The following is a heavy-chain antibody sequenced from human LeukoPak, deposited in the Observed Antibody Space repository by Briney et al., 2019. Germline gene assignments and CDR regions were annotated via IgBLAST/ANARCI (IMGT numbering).Heavy chain of an antibody. CDR1: GYTFTCYY. V-gene: IGHV1-2*06. CDR3: ARDGSAAGPSNWFDP. Sequence: ASVKVSCKASGYTFTCYYMHWVRQAPGQGLEGMGRINPNSGGTNYAQKFQGRVTMTRDTSISTAYMELSRLRSDDTAVYYCARDGSAAGPSNWFDPWGQGTLVTVSS. D-gene: IGHD6-13*01. J-gene: IGHJ5*02. CDR2: INPNSGGT.